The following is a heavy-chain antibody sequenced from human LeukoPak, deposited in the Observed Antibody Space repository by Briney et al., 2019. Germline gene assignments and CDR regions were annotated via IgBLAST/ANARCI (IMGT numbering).Heavy chain of an antibody. CDR2: IYTSGST. Sequence: PSETLSLTCTVSGGSISSYYWSWIRQPAGKGLEWIGRIYTSGSTNYNPSLKSRVTISVDKSKNQFSLKLSSVTAAATAVYYCARAYYYDSSGYYFFDYWGQGTLVTVSS. CDR1: GGSISSYY. V-gene: IGHV4-4*07. D-gene: IGHD3-22*01. J-gene: IGHJ4*02. CDR3: ARAYYYDSSGYYFFDY.